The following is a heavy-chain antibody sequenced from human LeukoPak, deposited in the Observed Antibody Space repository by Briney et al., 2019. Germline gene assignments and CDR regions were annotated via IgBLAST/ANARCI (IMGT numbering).Heavy chain of an antibody. J-gene: IGHJ4*02. CDR3: AKASSDGDYVPYYFDY. D-gene: IGHD4-17*01. V-gene: IGHV3-9*01. CDR2: ISWNSGSL. CDR1: GFTFDDYA. Sequence: GGSLRLSCAASGFTFDDYAMHWVRQAPGKGLEWVSGISWNSGSLGYADSVKGRFTISRDNAKNSLYLQMNSLRAEDTALYYCAKASSDGDYVPYYFDYWGQGTLVTVSS.